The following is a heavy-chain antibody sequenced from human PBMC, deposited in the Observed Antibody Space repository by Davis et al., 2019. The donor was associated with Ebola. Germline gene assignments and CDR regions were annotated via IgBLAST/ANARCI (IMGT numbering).Heavy chain of an antibody. Sequence: SETLSLTCTVSGGSISSGAYYWSWIRQPPGKGLEWIGYIYYSGSTYYNPSLKSRVTISVDTSKNQFSLKLSSVTAADTAVYYCARGHVREVMFFRWFDPWGQGTLVTVSS. CDR3: ARGHVREVMFFRWFDP. CDR2: IYYSGST. CDR1: GGSISSGAYY. J-gene: IGHJ5*02. V-gene: IGHV4-30-4*01. D-gene: IGHD3-10*01.